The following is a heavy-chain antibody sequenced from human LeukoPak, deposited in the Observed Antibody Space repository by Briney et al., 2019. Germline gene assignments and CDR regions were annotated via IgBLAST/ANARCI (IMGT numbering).Heavy chain of an antibody. Sequence: GRSLRLSCAASGFTLSNSGMHWVRQAPGKGLEWVAAISDDGNNKHYGDSVKGRFTISRDNSKNTLYLQMNSLRDEDTAVYYCARSGSDIVVVTDASDYWGQGTLVTVSS. CDR3: ARSGSDIVVVTDASDY. D-gene: IGHD2-15*01. CDR1: GFTLSNSG. V-gene: IGHV3-30*19. CDR2: ISDDGNNK. J-gene: IGHJ4*02.